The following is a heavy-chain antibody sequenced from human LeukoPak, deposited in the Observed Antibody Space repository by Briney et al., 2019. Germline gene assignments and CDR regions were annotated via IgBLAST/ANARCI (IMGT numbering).Heavy chain of an antibody. J-gene: IGHJ4*02. D-gene: IGHD3/OR15-3a*01. Sequence: ASVKVSCKASGYTLTSYGISWVRQAPGQGLEWMGWISAYNGNTNYAQQFQGRVTMTTDTSTSTAYMELRSLRSDDTAVYYCAREWTGYYVFDYWGQGTLVTVSP. CDR1: GYTLTSYG. V-gene: IGHV1-18*04. CDR3: AREWTGYYVFDY. CDR2: ISAYNGNT.